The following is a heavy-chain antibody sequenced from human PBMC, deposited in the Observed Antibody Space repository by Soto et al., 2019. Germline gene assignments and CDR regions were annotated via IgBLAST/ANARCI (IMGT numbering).Heavy chain of an antibody. J-gene: IGHJ6*02. CDR3: ARGRLLVPAAQHYGMDV. CDR1: GGSISSGDYY. Sequence: PSETLSLTCTVSGGSISSGDYYWSWIRQPPGKGLEWIGYIYYSGSTYYNPSLKSRVTISVDTSKNQFSLKLSSVTAADTAVYYCARGRLLVPAAQHYGMDVWGQGTKVTVSS. D-gene: IGHD2-2*01. V-gene: IGHV4-30-4*01. CDR2: IYYSGST.